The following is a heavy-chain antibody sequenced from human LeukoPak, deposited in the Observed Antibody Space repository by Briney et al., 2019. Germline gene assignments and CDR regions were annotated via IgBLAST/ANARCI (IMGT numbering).Heavy chain of an antibody. CDR1: GGSISSYY. CDR2: IYYSGST. Sequence: SETLSLTRTVSGGSISSYYWSWIRQPPGKGLEWIGYIYYSGSTNYNPSLKSRVTISVDTSKNQFSLKLSSVTAADTAVYYCARGGKGYSYAYFDYWGQGTLVTVSS. CDR3: ARGGKGYSYAYFDY. D-gene: IGHD5-18*01. V-gene: IGHV4-59*01. J-gene: IGHJ4*02.